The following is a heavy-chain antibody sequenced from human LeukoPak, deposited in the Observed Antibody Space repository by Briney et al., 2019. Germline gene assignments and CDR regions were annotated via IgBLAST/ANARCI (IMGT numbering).Heavy chain of an antibody. V-gene: IGHV4-61*02. CDR2: IYTSGST. CDR1: GGSISSGSYY. CDR3: ARAGYYDFWSGYYAFDY. J-gene: IGHJ4*02. Sequence: SETLSLTCTVSGGSISSGSYYWSWIRQPAGKGLEWIGRIYTSGSTNYNPSLQSRVTISVDPSKNQFSLKLSSVTAADTAVYYCARAGYYDFWSGYYAFDYWGQGTLVTVSS. D-gene: IGHD3-3*01.